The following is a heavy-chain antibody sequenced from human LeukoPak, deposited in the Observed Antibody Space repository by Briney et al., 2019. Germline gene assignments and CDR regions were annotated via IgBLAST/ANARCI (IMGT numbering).Heavy chain of an antibody. CDR3: VRGYGSGTSPFDY. CDR2: IYATDLT. Sequence: SETLSLTCTVSGGPIRSNYWSWIRRPAGKGLEWIGRIYATDLTNYNPSLMGRVTMSVDLSKNGLSLSLTSVAAADTAMYYCVRGYGSGTSPFDYWGQGALVIVSS. CDR1: GGPIRSNY. V-gene: IGHV4-4*07. J-gene: IGHJ4*02. D-gene: IGHD3-10*01.